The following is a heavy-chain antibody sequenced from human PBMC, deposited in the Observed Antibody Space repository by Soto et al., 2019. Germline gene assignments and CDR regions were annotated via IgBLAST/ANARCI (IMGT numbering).Heavy chain of an antibody. CDR2: IYYSGST. D-gene: IGHD4-17*01. Sequence: PSLTCTVSGGSISSGDYYWSWIRQPPGKGLEWIGYIYYSGSTYYNPSLKSRVTISVDTSKNQFSLKLSSVTAADTAVYYCARDIYGDYGFGAFDIWGQGTMVTVS. V-gene: IGHV4-30-4*08. CDR1: GGSISSGDYY. CDR3: ARDIYGDYGFGAFDI. J-gene: IGHJ3*02.